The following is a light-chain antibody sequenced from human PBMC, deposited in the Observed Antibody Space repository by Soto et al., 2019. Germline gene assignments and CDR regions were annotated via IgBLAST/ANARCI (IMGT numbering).Light chain of an antibody. CDR1: QSISSW. CDR2: KAS. J-gene: IGKJ1*01. Sequence: DIQMTQSPSTLSASVGDRVTITCLASQSISSWLAWYQQKPGKAPKLLIYKASSLESGVPSRFSGSGSGTEFTLTISSLQPDDFATYYCQQYNNYPWTFGQGNKVESK. CDR3: QQYNNYPWT. V-gene: IGKV1-5*03.